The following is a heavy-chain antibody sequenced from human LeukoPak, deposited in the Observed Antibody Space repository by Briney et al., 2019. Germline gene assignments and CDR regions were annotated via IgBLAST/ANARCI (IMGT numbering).Heavy chain of an antibody. V-gene: IGHV3-21*04. Sequence: GGSLRLSRAASGFAFSSYSMNWVRQAPGKGLEWVSSISSSSSYIYYADSVKGRFTISRDNAKNSLYLQMNSLRAEDTAVYYCARKSGYYIDYWGQGTLVTVSS. CDR3: ARKSGYYIDY. J-gene: IGHJ4*02. D-gene: IGHD3-3*01. CDR2: ISSSSSYI. CDR1: GFAFSSYS.